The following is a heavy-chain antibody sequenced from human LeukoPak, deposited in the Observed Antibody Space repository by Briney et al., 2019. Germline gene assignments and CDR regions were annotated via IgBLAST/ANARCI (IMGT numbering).Heavy chain of an antibody. V-gene: IGHV3-48*01. J-gene: IGHJ6*03. Sequence: GGSLRLFCAASGFTFSSHNMNWVRQAPGKGLEWVSYISSSSTTIYQADSVKGRFTISRDNAKNSLYLQMNSLRAEDTAVYYCARALSYCSSTSCSLYYYYYYMDAWGKGTTVTVSS. D-gene: IGHD2-2*01. CDR1: GFTFSSHN. CDR2: ISSSSTTI. CDR3: ARALSYCSSTSCSLYYYYYYMDA.